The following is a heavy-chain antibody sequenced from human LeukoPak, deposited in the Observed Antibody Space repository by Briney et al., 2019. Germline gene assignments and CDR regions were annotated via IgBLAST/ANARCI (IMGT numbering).Heavy chain of an antibody. CDR3: ARETGYSTSWYAYYFDY. J-gene: IGHJ4*02. CDR1: GFTFSSYA. V-gene: IGHV3-23*01. CDR2: ISGSDGTT. Sequence: PGGSLRLSCAASGFTFSSYAMSWVRQAPGKGLEWVSAISGSDGTTHYADSVKGRFTISRDNSKNTLYLQMNSLRVEDTAMYYRARETGYSTSWYAYYFDYWGQGTLVTVAS. D-gene: IGHD6-13*01.